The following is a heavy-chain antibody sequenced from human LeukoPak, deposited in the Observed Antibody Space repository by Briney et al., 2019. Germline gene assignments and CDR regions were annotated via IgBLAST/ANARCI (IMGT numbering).Heavy chain of an antibody. J-gene: IGHJ4*02. D-gene: IGHD5-18*01. Sequence: HPGGSLRLSCAASGLTFSSYAMSWVRQAPGKGLEWVSAISGSGGSTYYADSVKGRFTISRDNSKNTLYLQMNSLRAEDTAVYYCAKVIQLWLTGVDYWGQGTLVTVSS. CDR3: AKVIQLWLTGVDY. CDR1: GLTFSSYA. CDR2: ISGSGGST. V-gene: IGHV3-23*01.